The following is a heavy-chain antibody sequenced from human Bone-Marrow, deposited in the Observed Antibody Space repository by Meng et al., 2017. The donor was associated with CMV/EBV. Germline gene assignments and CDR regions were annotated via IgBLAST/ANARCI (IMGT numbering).Heavy chain of an antibody. D-gene: IGHD3-3*01. CDR3: ARGVYDFWSGYSSYYYAMDL. CDR1: GFFFTDYY. CDR2: ISVTGSTK. V-gene: IGHV3-11*04. Sequence: LTCAASGFFFTDYYMSWIRQAPGKGLEWVSYISVTGSTKYYAASVKDRFAISRDNAKDTLYLQMNNLRAEDTAVYYCARGVYDFWSGYSSYYYAMDLWGQGTTVTVSS. J-gene: IGHJ6*02.